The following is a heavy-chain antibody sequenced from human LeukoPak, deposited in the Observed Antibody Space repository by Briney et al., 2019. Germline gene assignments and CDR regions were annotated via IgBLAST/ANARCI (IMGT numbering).Heavy chain of an antibody. J-gene: IGHJ6*02. Sequence: SETLSLTCTVSGGSISSGDYYWSWIRQPPGKGLEWIGYIYYSGSTYYNPSLKSRVTISVDTSKNQFSLKLSSVTAADTAVYYCARGPPTQWYYYYGMDVWGQGTTVTVSS. CDR2: IYYSGST. CDR1: GGSISSGDYY. CDR3: ARGPPTQWYYYYGMDV. D-gene: IGHD2-8*01. V-gene: IGHV4-30-4*01.